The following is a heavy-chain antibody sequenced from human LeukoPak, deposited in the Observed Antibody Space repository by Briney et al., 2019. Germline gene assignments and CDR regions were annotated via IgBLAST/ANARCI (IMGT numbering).Heavy chain of an antibody. J-gene: IGHJ4*02. Sequence: PGGSLRLSCAASGFTFSSYEMNWVRQAPGKGLEWVSYISNGGSIIYYADSVKGRFTISRDNAKNSLYLQMNSLRAEDTAVYYCARDGYSSGSGDCWGQGTLVTVSS. CDR1: GFTFSSYE. D-gene: IGHD6-19*01. CDR2: ISNGGSII. V-gene: IGHV3-48*03. CDR3: ARDGYSSGSGDC.